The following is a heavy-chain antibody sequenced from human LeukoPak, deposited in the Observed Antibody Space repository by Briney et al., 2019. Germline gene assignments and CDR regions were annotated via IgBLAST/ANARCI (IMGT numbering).Heavy chain of an antibody. D-gene: IGHD5-18*01. Sequence: ASVKVSCKASGYTFTSYYMRWVRQAPGQGLEWMGIINPSGGSTSYAQKFQGRVTMTRDTSTSTVYMELSSLRSEDTAVYYCASPVTAMTSYYGMDVWGQGTTVTVSS. J-gene: IGHJ6*02. CDR3: ASPVTAMTSYYGMDV. CDR2: INPSGGST. CDR1: GYTFTSYY. V-gene: IGHV1-46*01.